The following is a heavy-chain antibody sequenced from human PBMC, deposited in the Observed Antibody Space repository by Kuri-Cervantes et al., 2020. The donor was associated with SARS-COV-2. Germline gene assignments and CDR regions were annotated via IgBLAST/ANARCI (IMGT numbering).Heavy chain of an antibody. CDR1: GFTFSSYD. V-gene: IGHV3-13*03. CDR3: ASSYYYDSSGYIFDY. Sequence: LSLTCAACGFTFSSYDMHWVRQATGKGLEWVSAIGTAGDTYYPGSVKGQFTISRENAKNSLYLQMNSLRAGDTAVYYCASSYYYDSSGYIFDYWGQGTLVTVSS. D-gene: IGHD3-22*01. J-gene: IGHJ4*02. CDR2: IGTAGDT.